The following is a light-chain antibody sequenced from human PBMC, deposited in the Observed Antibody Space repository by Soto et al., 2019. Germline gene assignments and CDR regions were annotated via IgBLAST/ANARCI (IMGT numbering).Light chain of an antibody. CDR2: EVS. Sequence: QSALTQPASVSGSPGQSITISCTGTSSDVGSYNLDSWYQQHPGKAPKLMIYEVSKRPSGVSNRFSGSKSGNTASLTISGLQAEDEAAYYCCSYAGSSTLYVFGTGTKVTVL. CDR3: CSYAGSSTLYV. CDR1: SSDVGSYNL. V-gene: IGLV2-23*02. J-gene: IGLJ1*01.